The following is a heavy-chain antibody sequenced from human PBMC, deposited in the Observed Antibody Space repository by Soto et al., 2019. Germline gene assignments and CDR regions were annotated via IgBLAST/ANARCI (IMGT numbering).Heavy chain of an antibody. Sequence: QVQLQQWGAGLLKPSETLSLTCAVYGGSFSGYYWSWIRQPPGKGLEWIGEINHSGSTNYNPSLKSRVTISVATSTNQFSLKLSSVTAADTAVYYCARGQLRDCSSTSCFPRNWFDPWGQGTLVTVSS. D-gene: IGHD2-2*01. V-gene: IGHV4-34*01. CDR2: INHSGST. CDR1: GGSFSGYY. J-gene: IGHJ5*02. CDR3: ARGQLRDCSSTSCFPRNWFDP.